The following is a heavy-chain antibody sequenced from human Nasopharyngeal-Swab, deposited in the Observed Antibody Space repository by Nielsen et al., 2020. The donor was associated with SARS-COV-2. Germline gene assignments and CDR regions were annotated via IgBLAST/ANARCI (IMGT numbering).Heavy chain of an antibody. Sequence: ASVKVSCKASGYSFTSSDINWVRQATGQGLEWMGWINPHSRGTKYAQKFQGRVTMTSDTSINTAYMELRRLRSDDTAVYYCARDDYGDYGYFGHWGQGTLVTVSS. CDR1: GYSFTSSD. D-gene: IGHD4-17*01. CDR3: ARDDYGDYGYFGH. CDR2: INPHSRGT. J-gene: IGHJ4*02. V-gene: IGHV1-2*02.